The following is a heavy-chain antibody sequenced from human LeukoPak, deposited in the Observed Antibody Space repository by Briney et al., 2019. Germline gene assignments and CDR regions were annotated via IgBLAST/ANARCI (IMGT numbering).Heavy chain of an antibody. Sequence: SETLSLTCTVSGGSISSSSYYWGWIRQPPGEGLEWIGSIYYSGSTYYNPSLKSRVTISVDTSKNQFSLKLSSVTAADTAVYYCARDPGYGTGWGQGTMVTVSS. D-gene: IGHD2-2*03. J-gene: IGHJ3*01. CDR2: IYYSGST. CDR1: GGSISSSSYY. CDR3: ARDPGYGTG. V-gene: IGHV4-39*07.